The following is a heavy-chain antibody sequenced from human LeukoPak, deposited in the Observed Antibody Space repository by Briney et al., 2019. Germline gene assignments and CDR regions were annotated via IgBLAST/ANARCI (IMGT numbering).Heavy chain of an antibody. Sequence: GGSLRLSCAASGFTFSSYAMSWVRQAPGKGLEWVSAISGSGGSTYYADSVKGRFTISRDNSKNTLYLQMNSLRAEDTAVYYCAKLSGGVDSSGYYYVDAFDIWGQGTMVTVSS. V-gene: IGHV3-23*01. CDR1: GFTFSSYA. J-gene: IGHJ3*02. CDR3: AKLSGGVDSSGYYYVDAFDI. CDR2: ISGSGGST. D-gene: IGHD3-22*01.